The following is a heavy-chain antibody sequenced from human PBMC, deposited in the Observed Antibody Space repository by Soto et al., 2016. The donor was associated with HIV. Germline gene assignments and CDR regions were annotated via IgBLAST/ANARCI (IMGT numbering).Heavy chain of an antibody. CDR3: ARDLITMIADAFDI. Sequence: EVQLVESGGGLVQPGGSLRLSCAASGFTFSSYSLNWVRQAPGRGLEWVSYISSSSSIIYYADSVKGRFTISRDNAKNSLYLQMNSLRAEDTAVYYCARDLITMIADAFDIWGQGTVVTVSS. CDR2: ISSSSSII. V-gene: IGHV3-48*04. D-gene: IGHD3-22*01. J-gene: IGHJ3*02. CDR1: GFTFSSYS.